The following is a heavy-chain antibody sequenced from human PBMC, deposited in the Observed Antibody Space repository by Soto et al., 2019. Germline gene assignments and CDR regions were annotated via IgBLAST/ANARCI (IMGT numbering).Heavy chain of an antibody. D-gene: IGHD5-12*01. CDR1: GYTFTSHG. V-gene: IGHV1-18*01. J-gene: IGHJ4*02. CDR3: ARDLGGYNSIAAY. Sequence: ASVKVSCKASGYTFTSHGITWVRQAPDQGLEWMGWISAYNGNTNYTQNLQGRITMTTDTSTSTAYMELRSLRSDDTAVYYCARDLGGYNSIAAYWGQGALVTVSS. CDR2: ISAYNGNT.